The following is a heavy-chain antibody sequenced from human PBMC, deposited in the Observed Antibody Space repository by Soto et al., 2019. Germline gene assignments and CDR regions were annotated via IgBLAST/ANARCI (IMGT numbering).Heavy chain of an antibody. D-gene: IGHD7-27*01. Sequence: QMQLLQSGAEVKKTGSSVKISCKTSGWIFTFQYLHRVRQAPGQGLEWLGWITPYNGNVKYAQHFQGRISLTRDNSLTPLFLELRDLRPEDTGLYYCARSATSGDQHFIDSWGQGTLVTVSS. V-gene: IGHV1-45*02. CDR2: ITPYNGNV. CDR1: GWIFTFQY. CDR3: ARSATSGDQHFIDS. J-gene: IGHJ4*02.